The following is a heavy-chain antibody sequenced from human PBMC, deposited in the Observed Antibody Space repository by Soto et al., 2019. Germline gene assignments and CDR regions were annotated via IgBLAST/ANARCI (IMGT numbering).Heavy chain of an antibody. Sequence: PGGSLRLSGAASGFTFSTYAMDWVRQAPGKGLEWVALISHDGSAEYYTDPVKGRFTISRDNSKNTLYLQMNSLKTEDTAIYHCAGQGSVIRARYGMDVWGQGTTVNVSS. V-gene: IGHV3-30*04. CDR2: ISHDGSAE. D-gene: IGHD3-10*01. CDR3: AGQGSVIRARYGMDV. CDR1: GFTFSTYA. J-gene: IGHJ6*02.